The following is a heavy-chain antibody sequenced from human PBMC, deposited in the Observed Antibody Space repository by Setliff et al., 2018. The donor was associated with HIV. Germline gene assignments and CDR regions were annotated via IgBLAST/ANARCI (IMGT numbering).Heavy chain of an antibody. D-gene: IGHD6-19*01. CDR3: ARHSDWYGNDAFDI. CDR2: INSDGSSI. Sequence: GSLRLSCAASGFIFSNYWMHWVRQAPGKGLVWVSRINSDGSSISYAGSVKGRFTISRDNAKNTLYLQMNSLRGEDTAVYYCARHSDWYGNDAFDIWGQGTRVTVSS. CDR1: GFIFSNYW. J-gene: IGHJ3*02. V-gene: IGHV3-74*01.